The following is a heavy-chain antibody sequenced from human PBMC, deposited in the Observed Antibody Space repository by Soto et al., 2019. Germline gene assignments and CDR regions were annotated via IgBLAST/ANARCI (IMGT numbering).Heavy chain of an antibody. CDR1: GFTFSSYG. Sequence: GGSLRLSCAASGFTFSSYGMHWVRQAPGKGLEWGAVIWYDGSNKYYADSVKGRFTISRDNSKNTLYLQMNSLRAEDTAVYYCARGSSTLRGYSGYEEDYFDYWGQGTLVTVSS. CDR3: ARGSSTLRGYSGYEEDYFDY. V-gene: IGHV3-33*01. CDR2: IWYDGSNK. J-gene: IGHJ4*02. D-gene: IGHD5-12*01.